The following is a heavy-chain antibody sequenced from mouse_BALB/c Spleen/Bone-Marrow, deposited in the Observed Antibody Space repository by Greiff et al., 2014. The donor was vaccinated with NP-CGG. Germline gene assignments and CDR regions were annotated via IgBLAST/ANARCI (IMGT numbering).Heavy chain of an antibody. J-gene: IGHJ4*01. D-gene: IGHD2-4*01. V-gene: IGHV5-17*02. CDR3: ARDDYDYAMDY. CDR2: ISSGSSTI. CDR1: GFTFSSFG. Sequence: EVQLVESGGGLVQPGGSRKLSCAASGFTFSSFGTHWVRQAPEKGLEWVAYISSGSSTIYYADTVKGRFTISRDNPKNTLFLQMTSLRSEDTAMYYCARDDYDYAMDYWGQGTSVTVSS.